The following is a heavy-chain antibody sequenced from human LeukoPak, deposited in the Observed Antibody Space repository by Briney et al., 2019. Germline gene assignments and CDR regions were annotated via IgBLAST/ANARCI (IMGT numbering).Heavy chain of an antibody. CDR3: ARDEVGATTEFDY. V-gene: IGHV3-23*01. D-gene: IGHD1-26*01. Sequence: GGSLRLSCAASGFTFSSYAMSWVRQAPGKGLEWVSTISGRSGITHYADSVKGRFTISRDNAKNSLYLQMNSLRAEDTAVYYCARDEVGATTEFDYWGQGTLVTVSS. J-gene: IGHJ4*02. CDR1: GFTFSSYA. CDR2: ISGRSGIT.